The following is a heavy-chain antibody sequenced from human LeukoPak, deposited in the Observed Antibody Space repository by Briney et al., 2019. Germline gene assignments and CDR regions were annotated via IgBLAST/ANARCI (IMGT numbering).Heavy chain of an antibody. CDR2: IIPIFGTA. J-gene: IGHJ4*02. D-gene: IGHD3-22*01. CDR1: GGTFSSYA. Sequence: SVKVSCKASGGTFSSYAISWVRQAPGQGLEWMGGIIPIFGTANYAQKFQGRVTVTADESTSTAYMELSSLRSEDTAVYYCASSMIVVVTAYYFDYWGQGTLVTVSS. V-gene: IGHV1-69*13. CDR3: ASSMIVVVTAYYFDY.